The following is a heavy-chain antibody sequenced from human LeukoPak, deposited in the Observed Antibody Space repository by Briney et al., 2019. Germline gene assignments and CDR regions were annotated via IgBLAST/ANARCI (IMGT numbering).Heavy chain of an antibody. V-gene: IGHV3-23*01. CDR1: GFTFSNYA. D-gene: IGHD3-10*01. CDR2: VSGDGGTT. CDR3: AKNYFGSGNYIAVLMDY. Sequence: GGSLRLSCAASGFTFSNYAMSWVRQAPGKGLEWVSTVSGDGGTTYYADSVKGRFTISRDNSKNTLYVQMNSLRAEDTAVFYCAKNYFGSGNYIAVLMDYWGQGTLVTVSS. J-gene: IGHJ4*02.